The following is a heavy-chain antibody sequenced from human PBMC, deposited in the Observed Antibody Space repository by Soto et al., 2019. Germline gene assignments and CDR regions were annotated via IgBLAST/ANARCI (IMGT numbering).Heavy chain of an antibody. Sequence: GGSLRLSCAASGFTFSSYSMNWVRQAPGKGLEWVSYISSSSSTIYYADSVKGRFTISRDNAKNSLYLQMNSLRAEDTAVYYCASPQHFDWLFQFDYWGQGTLVTVSS. V-gene: IGHV3-48*01. D-gene: IGHD3-9*01. CDR2: ISSSSSTI. CDR1: GFTFSSYS. J-gene: IGHJ4*02. CDR3: ASPQHFDWLFQFDY.